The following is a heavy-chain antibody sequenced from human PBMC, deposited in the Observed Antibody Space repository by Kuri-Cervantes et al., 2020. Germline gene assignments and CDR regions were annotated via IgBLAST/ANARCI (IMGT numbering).Heavy chain of an antibody. D-gene: IGHD1-20*01. CDR1: GYTFTSYY. Sequence: ASVKVSCKASGYTFTSYYMHWVRQAPGQRLEWMGWINAGNGNTKYSQKFQGRVTITRDTSASTAYMELSSLRSEDTAVYYCATPVTGTTHFDYWGQGTLVTVSS. CDR3: ATPVTGTTHFDY. CDR2: INAGNGNT. J-gene: IGHJ4*02. V-gene: IGHV1-3*01.